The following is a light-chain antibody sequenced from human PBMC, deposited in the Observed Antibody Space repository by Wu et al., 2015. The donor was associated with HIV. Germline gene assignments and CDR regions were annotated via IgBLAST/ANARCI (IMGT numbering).Light chain of an antibody. V-gene: IGKV3-20*01. J-gene: IGKJ2*01. CDR1: QSVRSY. CDR3: HQYGRSPST. CDR2: GAS. Sequence: EIVLRQSPGALSLSAGERATLSCRASQSVRSYFAWYQQKPGQAPRLLIYGASSRATGIPDRFSGSGSGTDFTLTISRLEPEDFAVYFCHQYGRSPSTFGQGTKLEIK.